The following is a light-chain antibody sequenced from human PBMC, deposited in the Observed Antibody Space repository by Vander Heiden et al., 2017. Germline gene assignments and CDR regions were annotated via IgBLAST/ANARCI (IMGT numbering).Light chain of an antibody. CDR3: AEWDDSLSGPYNYV. CDR1: SPHIGSNS. CDR2: SSS. Sequence: PSASGPPPQRVTLSRSRSSPHIGSNSVYWYQHLPGTAPKLPLYSSSQRPAGVPAPISGAKSGTSASRAISGLRSEDEADYYCAEWDDSLSGPYNYVFGTGTKVTVL. J-gene: IGLJ1*01. V-gene: IGLV1-47*02.